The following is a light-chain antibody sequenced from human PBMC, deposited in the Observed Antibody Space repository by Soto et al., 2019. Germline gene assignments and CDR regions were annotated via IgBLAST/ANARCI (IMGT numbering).Light chain of an antibody. CDR2: EVS. Sequence: QSALTQPASVSGSPGQSITISCTGTSSDVGGYNYVSWYQQHPDKAPKLMIYEVSNRPSGVSNRFSDSKSGNTASLTISGLQAEDEADYYCSSYTNTYTLRVVFGGGTKLTVL. J-gene: IGLJ2*01. V-gene: IGLV2-14*01. CDR3: SSYTNTYTLRVV. CDR1: SSDVGGYNY.